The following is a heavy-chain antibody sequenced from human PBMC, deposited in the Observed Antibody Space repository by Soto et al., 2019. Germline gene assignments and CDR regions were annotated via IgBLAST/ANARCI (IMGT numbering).Heavy chain of an antibody. J-gene: IGHJ6*02. CDR3: ARDQDTSLAIYCYYGMDV. Sequence: EVQLVESGGGLVKPGGSLRLSCAASGFTFSSYGMNWVRQTPGKGLEWVSSISSTSNYIYYADSVKGRFTISRDNAKNPLYLRMNSPRAEDTAVYYWARDQDTSLAIYCYYGMDVWGQGTTVTVSS. CDR2: ISSTSNYI. V-gene: IGHV3-21*01. CDR1: GFTFSSYG. D-gene: IGHD2-21*01.